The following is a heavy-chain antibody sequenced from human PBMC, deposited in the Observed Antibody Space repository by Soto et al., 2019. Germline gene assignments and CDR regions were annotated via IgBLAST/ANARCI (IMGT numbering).Heavy chain of an antibody. J-gene: IGHJ4*02. V-gene: IGHV3-30*18. D-gene: IGHD4-17*01. CDR3: AKEGGGDTVTTFDY. CDR1: GFTFSSYG. Sequence: HPGGSLRLSCAASGFTFSSYGMHWVRQAPGKGLGWVAVISYGGSNKYYADSVKGRFTISRDNSKNTLYLQMNSLRAEDTAVYYCAKEGGGDTVTTFDYWGQGTLVTVSS. CDR2: ISYGGSNK.